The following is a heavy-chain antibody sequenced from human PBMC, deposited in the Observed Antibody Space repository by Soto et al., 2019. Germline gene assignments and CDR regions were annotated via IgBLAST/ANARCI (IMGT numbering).Heavy chain of an antibody. Sequence: ASVKVSCKASGYTFTSYAMHWVRQAPGQRLEWMGWINAGNGNTKYSQKFQGRVTITRDTSASTAYMELSSLRSEDTAVYYCARDSYYDFWSGYYTPYYYGMDVWGQGTTVTVSS. CDR1: GYTFTSYA. CDR2: INAGNGNT. D-gene: IGHD3-3*01. CDR3: ARDSYYDFWSGYYTPYYYGMDV. V-gene: IGHV1-3*01. J-gene: IGHJ6*02.